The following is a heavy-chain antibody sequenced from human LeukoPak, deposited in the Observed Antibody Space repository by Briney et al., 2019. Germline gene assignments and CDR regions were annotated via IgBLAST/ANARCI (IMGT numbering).Heavy chain of an antibody. CDR2: INPNSGGT. J-gene: IGHJ4*02. Sequence: ASVKVSCKASGYTFTGYYMHWVRQAPGQGLEWMGWINPNSGGTNYAQKFQGRVTMTRDTSISTAYMEPSRLRSDDTAVYYCARVGYDFWSGYYFDYWGQGTLVTVSS. D-gene: IGHD3-3*01. V-gene: IGHV1-2*02. CDR1: GYTFTGYY. CDR3: ARVGYDFWSGYYFDY.